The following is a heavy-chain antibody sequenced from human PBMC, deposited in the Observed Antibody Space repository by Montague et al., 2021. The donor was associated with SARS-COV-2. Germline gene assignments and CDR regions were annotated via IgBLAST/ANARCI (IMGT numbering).Heavy chain of an antibody. D-gene: IGHD6-13*01. CDR2: INPNSGGT. J-gene: IGHJ6*02. V-gene: IGHV1-2*04. CDR1: GYTFTGYY. Sequence: SVKVSCKASGYTFTGYYMHWVRQAPGQGLEWMGWINPNSGGTNYAQKFQGWVTMTRDTSISTAYMELSRLRSDDTAVYYRARLAAAEGQNYYYYGMDVWGQGTTVTVSS. CDR3: ARLAAAEGQNYYYYGMDV.